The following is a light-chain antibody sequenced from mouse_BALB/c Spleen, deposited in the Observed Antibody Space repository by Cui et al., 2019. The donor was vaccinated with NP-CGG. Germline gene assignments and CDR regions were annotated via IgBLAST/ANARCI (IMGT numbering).Light chain of an antibody. Sequence: QAVVTHESAPTTSPGETVTLTCRSSTGAVTTNNYANWVQEKPDHLFTGLIGGTNNRTPGVPTRFSGSLIGDKAALTITGAQTEDETIYFCVLWYSNHWVFGGGTKLTVL. CDR1: TGAVTTNNY. CDR3: VLWYSNHWV. V-gene: IGLV1*01. J-gene: IGLJ1*01. CDR2: GTN.